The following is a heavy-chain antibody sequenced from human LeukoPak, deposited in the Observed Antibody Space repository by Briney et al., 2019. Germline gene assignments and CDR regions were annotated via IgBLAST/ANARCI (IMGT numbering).Heavy chain of an antibody. J-gene: IGHJ4*02. CDR1: GFTFSSYG. CDR3: AGDQFGVKYYFDY. CDR2: IWYDGSNK. Sequence: PGGSLRLSCAASGFTFSSYGMHWVRQAPGKGLEWVAVIWYDGSNKYYADSVKGRFTISRDNSKNTLYLQMNSLRAEDTAVYYCAGDQFGVKYYFDYWGQGTLVTVSS. V-gene: IGHV3-33*01. D-gene: IGHD3-3*01.